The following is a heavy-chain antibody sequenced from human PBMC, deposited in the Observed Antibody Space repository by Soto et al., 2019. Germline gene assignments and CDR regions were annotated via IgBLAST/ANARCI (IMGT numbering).Heavy chain of an antibody. J-gene: IGHJ6*02. Sequence: PGESLKISCKGSGYNFTSYWIFWVRLVPGKGLEWMGKIDPSDSYTYYSPSFQGHVTISADKSISTAYLQWGSLKASDTAMYYCARRVDSGSPYYYSYGMDVWGQGTTVTVSS. CDR1: GYNFTSYW. CDR2: IDPSDSYT. CDR3: ARRVDSGSPYYYSYGMDV. D-gene: IGHD3-10*01. V-gene: IGHV5-10-1*01.